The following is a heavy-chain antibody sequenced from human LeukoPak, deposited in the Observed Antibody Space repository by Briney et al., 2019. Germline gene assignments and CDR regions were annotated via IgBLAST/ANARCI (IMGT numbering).Heavy chain of an antibody. CDR2: IYYSGST. CDR1: GGSISSGGYY. V-gene: IGHV4-31*03. Sequence: SETLSLTCTVSGGSISSGGYYWSWIRQHPGKGLEWIGYIYYSGSTYYNPSLKSRVTISVDTSKNQFSLKLSSVTAADTAVYYCAREKEWFGELLQIRGAFDIWGQGTMVTVSS. D-gene: IGHD3-10*01. J-gene: IGHJ3*02. CDR3: AREKEWFGELLQIRGAFDI.